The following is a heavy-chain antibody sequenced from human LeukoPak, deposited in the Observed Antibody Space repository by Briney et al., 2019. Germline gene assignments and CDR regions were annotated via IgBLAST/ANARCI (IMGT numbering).Heavy chain of an antibody. CDR2: IRSKAYGGTT. Sequence: GGSLRLSCAASGFTFSNVWMSWVRQAPGKGLEWVGFIRSKAYGGTTEYAASVKGRFTISRDDSRRIVYLQMNSLKTEDTAVYYCTREGRGSDAFDYWGQGTLVTVSS. D-gene: IGHD3-16*01. V-gene: IGHV3-49*04. CDR3: TREGRGSDAFDY. CDR1: GFTFSNVW. J-gene: IGHJ4*02.